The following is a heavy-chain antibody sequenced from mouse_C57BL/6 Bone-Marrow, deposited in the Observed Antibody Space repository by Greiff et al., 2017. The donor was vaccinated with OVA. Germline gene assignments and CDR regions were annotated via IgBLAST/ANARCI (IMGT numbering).Heavy chain of an antibody. V-gene: IGHV5-9*01. CDR1: GFTFSSYT. D-gene: IGHD1-1*02. Sequence: EVQGVESGGGLVKPGGSLKLSCAASGFTFSSYTMSWVRQTPEKRLEWVATISGGGGNTYYPDSVKGRFTISRDNAKNTLYLQMSSLRSEDTALYYCARHGRAMDYWGQGTSVTVSS. CDR3: ARHGRAMDY. CDR2: ISGGGGNT. J-gene: IGHJ4*01.